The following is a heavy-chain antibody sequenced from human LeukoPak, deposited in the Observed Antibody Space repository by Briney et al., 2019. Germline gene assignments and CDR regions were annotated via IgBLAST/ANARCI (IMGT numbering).Heavy chain of an antibody. CDR3: ARDNWNYYYYMDV. V-gene: IGHV3-7*01. Sequence: GGSLRLSCATSGFTFSSFWMSWVRQAPGKGLEWVANIKQDGGEKDYVDSVKGRFTISRDTAKNSLYLQMNGLRVEDTAEYCCARDNWNYYYYMDVWGKGTTVTVSS. CDR2: IKQDGGEK. J-gene: IGHJ6*03. D-gene: IGHD3-3*01. CDR1: GFTFSSFW.